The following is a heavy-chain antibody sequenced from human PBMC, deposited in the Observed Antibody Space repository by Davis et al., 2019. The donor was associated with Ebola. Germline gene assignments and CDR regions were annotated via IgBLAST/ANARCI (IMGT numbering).Heavy chain of an antibody. CDR2: IRSNAFGGKT. Sequence: GGSLRLSCTASGFTFDNYAVGWVRQAPGRGLEWISFIRSNAFGGKTEYAASVKGRFTISRDDSTNIAYLQMNSLKTEDTGVYYCVSSSSSWWPYFDYWGQGTLVTVSS. CDR1: GFTFDNYA. J-gene: IGHJ4*02. D-gene: IGHD6-13*01. CDR3: VSSSSSWWPYFDY. V-gene: IGHV3-49*04.